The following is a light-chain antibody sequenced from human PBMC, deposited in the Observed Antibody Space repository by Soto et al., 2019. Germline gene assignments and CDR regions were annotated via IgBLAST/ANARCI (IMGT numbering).Light chain of an antibody. CDR3: CSFADSDTYV. CDR2: DVS. Sequence: QSAPTQPPSVSGSPGQSVAISCIGSSSDVGAYNYVSWYQQHPGKAPKLMIYDVSKRPSGVPDRFSGSKSGSTASLTISGLQAEDEAEYYCCSFADSDTYVFGTGTKVTVL. V-gene: IGLV2-11*01. CDR1: SSDVGAYNY. J-gene: IGLJ1*01.